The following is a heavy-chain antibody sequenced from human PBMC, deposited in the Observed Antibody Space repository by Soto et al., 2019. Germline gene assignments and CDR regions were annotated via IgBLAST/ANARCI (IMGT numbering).Heavy chain of an antibody. D-gene: IGHD1-7*01. CDR1: GFTFSNAW. V-gene: IGHV3-15*07. Sequence: EVQLVESGGGLVKPGGSLRLSCAASGFTFSNAWMNWVRQAPGKGLEWVGRIKSKTDGGTTDYAAPVKGRFTISRDDSKTTLYLQMNSLKTEDTAVYYCTTGYGNYPTFDYWGQGTLVTVSS. CDR3: TTGYGNYPTFDY. J-gene: IGHJ4*02. CDR2: IKSKTDGGTT.